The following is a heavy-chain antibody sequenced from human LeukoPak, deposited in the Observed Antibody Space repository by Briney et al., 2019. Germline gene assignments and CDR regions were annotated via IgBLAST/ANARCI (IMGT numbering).Heavy chain of an antibody. CDR2: FDPEDGET. D-gene: IGHD4-17*01. CDR1: GYTLTELS. J-gene: IGHJ4*02. V-gene: IGHV1-24*01. Sequence: ASVKVSCKVSGYTLTELSMHWVRQAPGKGLEWMGGFDPEDGETIYAQKFQGRVTMTEDTSTDTAYMELSSLRSEDTAVYYCAKATPHSTVTTYSLDYWGQGTLVTVSS. CDR3: AKATPHSTVTTYSLDY.